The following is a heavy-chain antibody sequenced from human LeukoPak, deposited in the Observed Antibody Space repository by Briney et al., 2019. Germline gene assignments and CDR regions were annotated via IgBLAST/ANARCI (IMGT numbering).Heavy chain of an antibody. CDR1: GYSFTSYW. V-gene: IGHV5-51*01. Sequence: GESLQISCQGSGYSFTSYWIGWVRQMPGKGLEWMGIINLGDSDTRYSPSFQDQVTISADKSINTAYLQWSSLKASDTAMYYCARQVSVDTAVVNYYYYYGMDVWGQGTTVTVSS. J-gene: IGHJ6*02. CDR2: INLGDSDT. CDR3: ARQVSVDTAVVNYYYYYGMDV. D-gene: IGHD5-18*01.